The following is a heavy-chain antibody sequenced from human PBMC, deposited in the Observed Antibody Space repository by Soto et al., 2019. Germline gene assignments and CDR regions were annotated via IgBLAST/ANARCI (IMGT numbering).Heavy chain of an antibody. CDR1: GFTFSDYY. J-gene: IGHJ6*03. CDR3: ASHGSGSYDYYYYMDV. CDR2: ISSSGSTI. D-gene: IGHD3-10*01. Sequence: PGGSLRLSCAASGFTFSDYYMSWIRQAPGKGLEWVSYISSSGSTIYYADSVKGRFTISRDNAKNSLYLQMNSLRAEDTAVYYCASHGSGSYDYYYYMDVWGKGTTVTVSS. V-gene: IGHV3-11*01.